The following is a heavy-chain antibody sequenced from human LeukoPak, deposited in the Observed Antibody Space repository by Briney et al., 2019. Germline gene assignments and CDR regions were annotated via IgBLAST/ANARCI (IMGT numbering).Heavy chain of an antibody. Sequence: ASVKVSCKASGYTFTSYAMHWVRQAPGQRLEWMGWINAGNGNTKYSQKLQGRVTMTTDTSTSTAYMELRSLRSDDTAVYYCARTEYGGPERSYYYYYMDVWGKGTTVTVSS. D-gene: IGHD4/OR15-4a*01. J-gene: IGHJ6*03. CDR2: INAGNGNT. CDR1: GYTFTSYA. V-gene: IGHV1-3*01. CDR3: ARTEYGGPERSYYYYYMDV.